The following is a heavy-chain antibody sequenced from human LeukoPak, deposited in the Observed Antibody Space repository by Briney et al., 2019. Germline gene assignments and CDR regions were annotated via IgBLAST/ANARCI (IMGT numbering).Heavy chain of an antibody. V-gene: IGHV3-21*01. Sequence: GGSLRLSCEASGFTFNTYTLNWVRQAPGKGLEWVSSISSGSTYIDYADSVKGRFTVSRDNAKKSMYLQMNSRRGEDTGVYYCAGSNDLDYWGQGTLVTVSS. CDR3: AGSNDLDY. D-gene: IGHD1-1*01. CDR2: ISSGSTYI. CDR1: GFTFNTYT. J-gene: IGHJ4*02.